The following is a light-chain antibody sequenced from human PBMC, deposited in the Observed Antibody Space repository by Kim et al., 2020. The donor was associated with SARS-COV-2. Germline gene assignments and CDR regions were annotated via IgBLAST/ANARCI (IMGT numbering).Light chain of an antibody. Sequence: SSELTQDPAVSVALRQTVRLTCQGDSLRSYYATWYQQRPGQAPTLVLYGKYDRPSGIPDRFSGSASGNTASLTITGAQAEDEGDYYCSSRDTTGDHVVFGGGTQLTVL. CDR1: SLRSYY. J-gene: IGLJ3*02. V-gene: IGLV3-19*01. CDR3: SSRDTTGDHVV. CDR2: GKY.